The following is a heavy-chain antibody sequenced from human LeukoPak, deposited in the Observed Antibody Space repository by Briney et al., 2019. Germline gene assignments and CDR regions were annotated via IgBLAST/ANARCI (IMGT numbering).Heavy chain of an antibody. D-gene: IGHD6-19*01. Sequence: GGSLRLSCAASGFTFSSYAMSWVRQAPGKGLEWVSAISGSGGSTYYADSVKGRFTISRDNSKNTLYLQMNGLRAEDTAVYYCAKDQIAVAGTNGAFDIWGQGTMVTVSS. CDR2: ISGSGGST. J-gene: IGHJ3*02. CDR1: GFTFSSYA. CDR3: AKDQIAVAGTNGAFDI. V-gene: IGHV3-23*01.